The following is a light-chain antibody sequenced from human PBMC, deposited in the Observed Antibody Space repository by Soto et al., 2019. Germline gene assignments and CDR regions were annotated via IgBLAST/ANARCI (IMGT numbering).Light chain of an antibody. Sequence: QSVLTQPASVSGSPGQSITISCTGTSSDVGDYNYVSWYQQHPGKAPKLIIFDVSNRPSGVSNRFSGSKSGNTASLTISGLQTEDEADYYCSSYTTTSTPGIFGGGTKVTVL. J-gene: IGLJ2*01. V-gene: IGLV2-14*03. CDR1: SSDVGDYNY. CDR3: SSYTTTSTPGI. CDR2: DVS.